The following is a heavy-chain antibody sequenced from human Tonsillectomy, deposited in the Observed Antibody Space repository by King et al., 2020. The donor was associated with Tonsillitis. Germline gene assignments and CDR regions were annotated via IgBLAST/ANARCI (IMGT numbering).Heavy chain of an antibody. CDR2: ISSGGGTT. D-gene: IGHD3-3*01. Sequence: VQLVESGGSLVKPGGSLRLSCAASGFTFSDYSMSWIRQAPGKGLEWGSYISSGGGTTFYADSVKGRFTIARDNAKNSLYLQMNSLRAEDTAVYYCARDDRRSDFWNNSYNYYYYAMDVWGQGTTVTVSS. CDR1: GFTFSDYS. V-gene: IGHV3-11*01. CDR3: ARDDRRSDFWNNSYNYYYYAMDV. J-gene: IGHJ6*02.